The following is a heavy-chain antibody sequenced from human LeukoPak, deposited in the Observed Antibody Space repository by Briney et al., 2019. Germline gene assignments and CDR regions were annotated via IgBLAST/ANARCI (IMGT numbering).Heavy chain of an antibody. CDR3: TRDTFTDGSSTFDI. V-gene: IGHV7-4-1*01. J-gene: IGHJ3*02. CDR2: INTNTGNP. CDR1: GYTLTRYA. D-gene: IGHD3-16*01. Sequence: ASVKVSCKASGYTLTRYAINWLRQAPGQGLEWMGWINTNTGNPTYAQGFTGRFVFSLDTSVSTAYLQIFSLNVVDTAVYYCTRDTFTDGSSTFDIWGQGTMVTVSS.